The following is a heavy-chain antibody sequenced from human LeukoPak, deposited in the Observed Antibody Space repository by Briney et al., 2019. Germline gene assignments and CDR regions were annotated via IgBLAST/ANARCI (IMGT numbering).Heavy chain of an antibody. CDR1: GGSISSSSYY. CDR3: ARQGGYSSSPDY. CDR2: IYYSGST. Sequence: SETLSLTCTVSGGSISSSSYYRGWIRQPPGKGLEWIGSIYYSGSTYYNPSLKSRVTISVDPSKNQFSLKLSSVTAADTAMYYCARQGGYSSSPDYWGQGTLVTVSS. J-gene: IGHJ4*02. D-gene: IGHD6-13*01. V-gene: IGHV4-39*01.